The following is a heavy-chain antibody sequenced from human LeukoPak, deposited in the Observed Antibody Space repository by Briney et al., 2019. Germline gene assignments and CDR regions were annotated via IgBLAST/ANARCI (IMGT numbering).Heavy chain of an antibody. CDR1: GYTFTGYY. CDR3: ASARGITIFGVVIGWFDP. D-gene: IGHD3-3*01. V-gene: IGHV1-2*02. Sequence: ASVKVSCKASGYTFTGYYMHWVRQAPGQGLEWMGWINPNSGATNYAQKFQGRVTMTRDTSISTAYMELSRLRSDDTAVYYCASARGITIFGVVIGWFDPWGQGTLVTVSS. CDR2: INPNSGAT. J-gene: IGHJ5*02.